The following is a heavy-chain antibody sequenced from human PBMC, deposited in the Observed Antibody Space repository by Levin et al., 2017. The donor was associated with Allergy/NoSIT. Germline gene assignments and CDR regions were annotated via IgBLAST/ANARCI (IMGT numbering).Heavy chain of an antibody. D-gene: IGHD3-10*01. J-gene: IGHJ5*02. CDR3: ARGIWVGEFDN. Sequence: GESLKISCKASGYAFTTYFIHWVRQAPGQGLEWMGMINPSGGSTNSAQKFQGRVTMTRDTSTSTVYMELSSLRSEDTAVYYCARGIWVGEFDNWGQITRLPVSS. CDR1: GYAFTTYF. CDR2: INPSGGST. V-gene: IGHV1-46*01.